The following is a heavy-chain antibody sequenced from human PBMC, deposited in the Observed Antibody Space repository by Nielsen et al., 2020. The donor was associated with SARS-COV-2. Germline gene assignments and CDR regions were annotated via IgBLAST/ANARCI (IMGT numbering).Heavy chain of an antibody. V-gene: IGHV3-30*02. J-gene: IGHJ4*02. CDR3: ASSGDGYNWSYYFDY. CDR2: IRYDGSNK. CDR1: GFTFSSYW. Sequence: GESLKISCAASGFTFSSYWMHWVRQAPGKGLEWVAFIRYDGSNKYYADSVKGRFTISRDNSKNTLYLQMNSLRAEDTAVYYCASSGDGYNWSYYFDYWGQGTLVTVSS. D-gene: IGHD5-24*01.